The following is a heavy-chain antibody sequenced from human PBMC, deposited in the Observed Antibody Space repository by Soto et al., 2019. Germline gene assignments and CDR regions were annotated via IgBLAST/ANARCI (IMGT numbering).Heavy chain of an antibody. CDR3: AGTTSRQWYYMDV. J-gene: IGHJ6*03. CDR2: TYYRSRWYN. V-gene: IGHV6-1*01. D-gene: IGHD1-7*01. CDR1: GDSVSSNSAA. Sequence: PSQTLSLTCAISGDSVSSNSAAWNWIRQSPSRGLEWLGRTYYRSRWYNDYAVSVKSRITINPDKSKNQFSLHLNSVTPEDPAVFYCAGTTSRQWYYMDVWGKGATVTVSS.